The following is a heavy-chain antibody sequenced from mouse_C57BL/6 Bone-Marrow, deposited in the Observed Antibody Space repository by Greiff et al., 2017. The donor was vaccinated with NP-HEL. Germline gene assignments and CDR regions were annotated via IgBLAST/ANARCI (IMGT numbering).Heavy chain of an antibody. Sequence: QVQLKESGAELARPGASVKLSCKASGYTFTSYGISWVKQRTGQGLEWIGEIYPRSGNTYYNEKFKGKATLTADKSSSSAYMELRSLTSEDSAVYFCAREDYDYDVIDYWGQGTTLTVSS. V-gene: IGHV1-81*01. D-gene: IGHD2-4*01. CDR2: IYPRSGNT. J-gene: IGHJ2*01. CDR1: GYTFTSYG. CDR3: AREDYDYDVIDY.